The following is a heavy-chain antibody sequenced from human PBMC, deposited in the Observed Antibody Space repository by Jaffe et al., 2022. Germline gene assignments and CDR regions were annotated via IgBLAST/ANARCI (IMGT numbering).Heavy chain of an antibody. Sequence: QVQLVQSGAEVKKPGSSVKVSCKASGGTFSSYAISWVRQAPGQGLEWMGGIIPIFGTANYAQKFQGRVTITADESTSTAYMELSSLRSEDTAVYYCARDLGYSNYGGYYYYYMDVWGKGTTVTVSS. V-gene: IGHV1-69*01. CDR1: GGTFSSYA. CDR3: ARDLGYSNYGGYYYYYMDV. J-gene: IGHJ6*03. CDR2: IIPIFGTA. D-gene: IGHD4-4*01.